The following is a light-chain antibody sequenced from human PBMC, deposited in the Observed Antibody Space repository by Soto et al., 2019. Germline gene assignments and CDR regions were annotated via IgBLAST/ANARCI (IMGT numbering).Light chain of an antibody. Sequence: QSVLTQPPSASGTPGQRVTISCSGSSSNIGSNYVYWYQQLPGTAPKLLIYSNNQRPSGVPDRFSGSKSGTSASLAISGLRSEDEADYYCAAWEDSLSGPLYVFGTGTKLTVL. CDR1: SSNIGSNY. CDR3: AAWEDSLSGPLYV. CDR2: SNN. J-gene: IGLJ1*01. V-gene: IGLV1-47*02.